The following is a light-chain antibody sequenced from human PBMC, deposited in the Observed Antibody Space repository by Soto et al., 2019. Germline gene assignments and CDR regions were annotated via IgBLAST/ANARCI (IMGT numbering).Light chain of an antibody. J-gene: IGKJ1*01. CDR1: QGISSY. V-gene: IGKV1-9*01. CDR3: LQHNSYPLT. CDR2: AAS. Sequence: DIQLTQSPSFLSASVGDRVTITCRASQGISSYLAWYQQKPGKAPKRLIYAASSLQSGVPSRFSGSGSGAEFTLTISSLQPEDSATYYCLQHNSYPLTFGQGTKVDIK.